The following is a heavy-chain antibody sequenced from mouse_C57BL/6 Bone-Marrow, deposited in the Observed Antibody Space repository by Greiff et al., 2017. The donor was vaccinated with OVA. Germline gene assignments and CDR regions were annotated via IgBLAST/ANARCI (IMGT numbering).Heavy chain of an antibody. Sequence: VQLQQSGAELVRPGASVKLSCTASGFNIKDDYMHWVNQRPEQGLEWIGWIDPENGDTEYASKFQGKATIPADTSSNTAYLQLSSLTSEDTAVYYCTTGRGNDWFAYWGQGTLVTVSA. V-gene: IGHV14-4*01. CDR3: TTGRGNDWFAY. D-gene: IGHD2-1*01. CDR2: IDPENGDT. J-gene: IGHJ3*01. CDR1: GFNIKDDY.